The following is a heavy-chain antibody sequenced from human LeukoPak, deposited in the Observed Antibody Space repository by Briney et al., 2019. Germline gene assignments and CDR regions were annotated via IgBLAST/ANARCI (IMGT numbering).Heavy chain of an antibody. CDR3: ARGRHIRNGMDV. CDR2: ISSSSSYI. Sequence: GGSLRLSCAASGFTFSSYSMNWVRQAPGKGLEWVSSISSSSSYIYYADSVKGRFTISRDNAKNSLYLQMNSLRAEDTAVYYCARGRHIRNGMDVWGQGTTVTVSS. J-gene: IGHJ6*02. CDR1: GFTFSSYS. V-gene: IGHV3-21*01.